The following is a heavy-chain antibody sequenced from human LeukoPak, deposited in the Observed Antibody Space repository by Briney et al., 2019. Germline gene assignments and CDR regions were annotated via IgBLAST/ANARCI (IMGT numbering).Heavy chain of an antibody. D-gene: IGHD3-9*01. J-gene: IGHJ6*02. CDR3: ARDVDILDSYYYYGMDV. CDR2: IWYDGSNK. CDR1: GFTFSSYG. V-gene: IGHV3-33*01. Sequence: GGSLRLSCAASGFTFSSYGMHWVRQAPGKGLEWVAVIWYDGSNKYYADSVKGRFTISRDNSKNTLYLQMNSLRAEDTAVYYCARDVDILDSYYYYGMDVWGQGTTVTVSS.